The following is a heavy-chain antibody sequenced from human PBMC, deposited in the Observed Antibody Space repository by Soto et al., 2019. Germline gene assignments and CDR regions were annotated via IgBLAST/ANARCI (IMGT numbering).Heavy chain of an antibody. J-gene: IGHJ6*02. CDR3: ARGRVGTYYSYGMDV. D-gene: IGHD1-26*01. CDR2: INRRGST. Sequence: SETPSLTCAVYGGSFSAFYWGWLRQPSGKGLEWIGEINRRGSTNYNPSLKSRVTISVDTSKTQVSLKLSSVTAADTAVYYCARGRVGTYYSYGMDVWGQGNPGHRLL. V-gene: IGHV4-34*01. CDR1: GGSFSAFY.